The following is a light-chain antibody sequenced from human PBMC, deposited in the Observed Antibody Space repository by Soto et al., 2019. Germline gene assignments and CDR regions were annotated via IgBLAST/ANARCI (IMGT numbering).Light chain of an antibody. J-gene: IGKJ1*01. CDR3: QQYYSYPPRT. V-gene: IGKV1-8*01. CDR1: RGISVY. CDR2: AAA. Sequence: ILMTQSPYSLSASTGDRVTITCRAIRGISVYLAWYQQKPGKAPKLLIYAAATLQSGVPSRCSGSGSGTDFTLTISCRQSEDYATYYCQQYYSYPPRTFGQGTKVDIK.